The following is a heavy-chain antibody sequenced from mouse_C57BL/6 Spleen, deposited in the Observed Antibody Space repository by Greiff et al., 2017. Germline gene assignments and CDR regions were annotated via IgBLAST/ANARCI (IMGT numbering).Heavy chain of an antibody. CDR3: ARTYYYYGSSSHYYYAMDY. J-gene: IGHJ4*01. D-gene: IGHD1-1*01. CDR1: GYTFTGYW. CDR2: ILPGSGST. Sequence: VQLQQSGAELMKPGASVKLSCKATGYTFTGYWLEWVKQRPGHGLEWIGEILPGSGSTNYNEKFKGKATFTADTSSNTAYMQLSSLTTEDSAIYYCARTYYYYGSSSHYYYAMDYWGQGTSVTVSS. V-gene: IGHV1-9*01.